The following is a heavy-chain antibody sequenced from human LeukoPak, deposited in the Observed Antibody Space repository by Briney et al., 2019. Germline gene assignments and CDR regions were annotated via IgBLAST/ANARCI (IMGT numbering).Heavy chain of an antibody. CDR2: INHSGST. D-gene: IGHD2-2*02. J-gene: IGHJ6*03. V-gene: IGHV4-34*01. Sequence: SETLSLTCAVYGGSFSGYYWSWIRQPPGKGLEWIGDINHSGSTNYNPSLKSRVTISVDTSKNQFSLKLSSVTAADTAVYYCARLKGVGCSSTSCYRDYYYYYMDVWGKGTTVTVSS. CDR1: GGSFSGYY. CDR3: ARLKGVGCSSTSCYRDYYYYYMDV.